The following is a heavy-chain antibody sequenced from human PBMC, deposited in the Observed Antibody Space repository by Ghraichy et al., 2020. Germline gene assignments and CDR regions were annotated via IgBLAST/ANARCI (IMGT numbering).Heavy chain of an antibody. CDR3: ARGVHCSGGCDPNNYAFVI. D-gene: IGHD2-15*01. V-gene: IGHV4-61*02. Sequence: SETLSLTCTVSGGSISTGNYYWSWIRQPAGKGLEWLGRIYSSGTTNYNPSLKSRVTISVDTSKNRFSVNLSSVTAADTAVYYCARGVHCSGGCDPNNYAFVIWGQGTMVTVSS. CDR1: GGSISTGNYY. J-gene: IGHJ3*02. CDR2: IYSSGTT.